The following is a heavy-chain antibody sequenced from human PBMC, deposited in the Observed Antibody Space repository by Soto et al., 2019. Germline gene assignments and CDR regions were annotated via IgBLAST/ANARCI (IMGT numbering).Heavy chain of an antibody. CDR2: INHSGST. CDR3: ARADSDYYDSSGYYYY. D-gene: IGHD3-22*01. J-gene: IGHJ4*02. Sequence: PSETLSLTCAVYGGSFSGYYWSWIRQPPGKGLEWIGEINHSGSTNYNPSLKSRVTISVDTSKNQFSLKLSSVTAADTAVYYCARADSDYYDSSGYYYYWGQGTLVTVSS. CDR1: GGSFSGYY. V-gene: IGHV4-34*01.